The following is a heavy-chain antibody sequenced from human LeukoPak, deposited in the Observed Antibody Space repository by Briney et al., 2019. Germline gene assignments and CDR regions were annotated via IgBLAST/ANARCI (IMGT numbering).Heavy chain of an antibody. CDR2: IYSGGST. J-gene: IGHJ3*02. V-gene: IGHV3-66*02. CDR3: ARGPLQLDVGAFDI. Sequence: PGGSLRLSCAASGFTVSSNYMSWVRQAPGKGLEWVSVIYSGGSTYYADSVKGRFTISRDNSKNTLYLQMNSLRAEDTAVYYCARGPLQLDVGAFDIWGQGTMVTVSS. D-gene: IGHD1-1*01. CDR1: GFTVSSNY.